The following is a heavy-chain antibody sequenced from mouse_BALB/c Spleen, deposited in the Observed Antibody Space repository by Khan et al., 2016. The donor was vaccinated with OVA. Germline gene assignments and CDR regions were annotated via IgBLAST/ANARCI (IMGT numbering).Heavy chain of an antibody. CDR1: GYSITSDYA. Sequence: EVQLQQSGPGLEKPSQSLSLTCTVTGYSITSDYAWNWIRQFPGNQLAWMGYISYSGSTPYNPSLKSRISITRDTSTDQCFLQLKSVTSEDTATYYCASELGRYYALDYWGQGTSVTVSS. CDR3: ASELGRYYALDY. V-gene: IGHV3-2*02. D-gene: IGHD4-1*01. CDR2: ISYSGST. J-gene: IGHJ4*01.